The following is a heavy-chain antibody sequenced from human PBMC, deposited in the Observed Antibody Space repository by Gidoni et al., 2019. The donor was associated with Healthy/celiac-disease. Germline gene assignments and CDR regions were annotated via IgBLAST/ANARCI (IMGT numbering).Heavy chain of an antibody. J-gene: IGHJ4*02. CDR3: ARDYYDSSGYYSDY. Sequence: QVQLQESGPGLVKPSQTLSLTCTASGGYISSGSYYWSWIRQPAGKGLEWIGRIYTSVSTNYNPSLKSRVTISVDTSKNQFSLKLSSVTAADTAVYYCARDYYDSSGYYSDYWGQGTLVTVSS. CDR1: GGYISSGSYY. CDR2: IYTSVST. V-gene: IGHV4-61*02. D-gene: IGHD3-22*01.